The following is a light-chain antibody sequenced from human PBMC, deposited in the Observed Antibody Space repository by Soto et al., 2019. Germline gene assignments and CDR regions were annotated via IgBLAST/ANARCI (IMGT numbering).Light chain of an antibody. CDR1: QSVSSSY. J-gene: IGKJ1*01. V-gene: IGKV3-20*01. Sequence: EIALTQSPGTLSLSPGERATLSCRASQSVSSSYLAWYQQKPGQAPRLLIYGASSRATGIPDRFSGSGSGTDLTLTISRLEPEDFAVYYCQQYGSSPTFGQGTKVEIK. CDR3: QQYGSSPT. CDR2: GAS.